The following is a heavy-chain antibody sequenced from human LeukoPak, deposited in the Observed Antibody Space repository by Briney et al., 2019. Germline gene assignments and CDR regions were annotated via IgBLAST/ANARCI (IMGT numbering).Heavy chain of an antibody. CDR2: IISSNSTI. V-gene: IGHV3-48*01. CDR1: GFTFSSYS. D-gene: IGHD6-19*01. J-gene: IGHJ4*02. CDR3: AREGYSSGWFPFDY. Sequence: PGGSLRLSCAASGFTFSSYSMNWVRQAPGKGLEWVSYIISSNSTIYYADSVKGRFTISRDNAKNSLYLQMSSLRAEDTAVYYCAREGYSSGWFPFDYWGQGTLVTVSS.